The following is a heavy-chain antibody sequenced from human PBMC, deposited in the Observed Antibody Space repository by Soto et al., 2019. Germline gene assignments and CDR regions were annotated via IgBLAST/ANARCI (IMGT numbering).Heavy chain of an antibody. CDR3: AKTVPGTKY. D-gene: IGHD6-19*01. CDR2: ISGSGDTT. V-gene: IGHV3-23*01. CDR1: GFTFSSYA. Sequence: PGGSLRLSCAASGFTFSSYAMTWVRQAPGKGLEWDSGISGSGDTTYCADSVKGRFTISRDNSKNTLYLQINSLGAEDTAVYYCAKTVPGTKYWGQGTLVTVSS. J-gene: IGHJ4*02.